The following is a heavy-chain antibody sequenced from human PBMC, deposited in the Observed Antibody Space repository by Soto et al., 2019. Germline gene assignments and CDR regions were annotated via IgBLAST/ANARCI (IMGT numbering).Heavy chain of an antibody. CDR2: IYYSGST. CDR1: GDSISSYY. D-gene: IGHD5-12*01. J-gene: IGHJ5*02. Sequence: SETLSLTCTVSGDSISSYYWSWIRQPPGKGLEWIGYIYYSGSTNYNPSLKSRVTISVDTPKNQFSLKLTSVTAADTAVYCCARGVATIGPWGQGTLVTVSS. V-gene: IGHV4-59*01. CDR3: ARGVATIGP.